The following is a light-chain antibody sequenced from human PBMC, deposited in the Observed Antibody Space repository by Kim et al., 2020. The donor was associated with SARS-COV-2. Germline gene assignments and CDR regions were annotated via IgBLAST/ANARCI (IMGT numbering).Light chain of an antibody. CDR2: GAS. J-gene: IGKJ1*01. CDR1: QSVSSN. Sequence: SGSPGERAPLPCRASQSVSSNLAWYKQKPGQAPRLLIYGASTRATGIPARFSGSGSGTEFTLTISSLQSEDFAVYYCQQYNNWRTFGQGTKVDIK. CDR3: QQYNNWRT. V-gene: IGKV3-15*01.